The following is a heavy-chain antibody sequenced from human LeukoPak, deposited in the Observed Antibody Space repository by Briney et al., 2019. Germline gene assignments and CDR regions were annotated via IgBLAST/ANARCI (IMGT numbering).Heavy chain of an antibody. J-gene: IGHJ4*02. Sequence: GGSLRLSCAASGFTFSSYSMTWVRQAPGKGLEWVSSISSSSSYIYYADSVKGRFTISRDNAKNSLYLQMNSLRAEGTAVYYCARGPRTNFDYWGQGTLVTVSS. CDR1: GFTFSSYS. V-gene: IGHV3-21*01. D-gene: IGHD1-14*01. CDR3: ARGPRTNFDY. CDR2: ISSSSSYI.